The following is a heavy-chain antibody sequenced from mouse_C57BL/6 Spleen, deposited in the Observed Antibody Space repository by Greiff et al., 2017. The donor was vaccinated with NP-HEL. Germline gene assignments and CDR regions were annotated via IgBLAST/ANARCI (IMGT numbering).Heavy chain of an antibody. CDR1: GFSLSTSGMG. CDR3: AHPTYYSNHWYFDV. Sequence: QVTLKVCGPGILQSSQTLSLTCSFSGFSLSTSGMGVSWIRQPSGKGLEWLAHIYWDDDKRYNPSLKSRLTISKDTSRNQVFLKITSVDTADTATYYCAHPTYYSNHWYFDVWGTGTTVTVSS. J-gene: IGHJ1*03. V-gene: IGHV8-12*01. CDR2: IYWDDDK. D-gene: IGHD2-5*01.